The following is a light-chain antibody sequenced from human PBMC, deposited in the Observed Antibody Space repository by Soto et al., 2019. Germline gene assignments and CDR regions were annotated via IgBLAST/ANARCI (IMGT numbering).Light chain of an antibody. CDR3: QQYSSFSEYT. J-gene: IGKJ2*01. CDR1: QSISTW. V-gene: IGKV1-5*01. CDR2: DAS. Sequence: IQMTKSPSTLSATVGDRVTVTCRASQSISTWLAWYQQKPGKAPKLLIYDASSLQSGVPSRFSGSGSGTEFTLTISSLQPADFASYYCQQYSSFSEYTFGQGTKVDIK.